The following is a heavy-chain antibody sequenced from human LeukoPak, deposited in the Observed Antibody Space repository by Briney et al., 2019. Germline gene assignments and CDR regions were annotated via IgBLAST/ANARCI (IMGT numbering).Heavy chain of an antibody. CDR1: GFTFSSFV. J-gene: IGHJ4*02. V-gene: IGHV3-30-3*01. Sequence: SGGSLRLSCAASGFTFSSFVMHWVRQAPGKGLEWVAVISHVGSNKYYADSVQGRFSIPRDNSKNTLYLQMNSLRAEDTAVYYCARDFLRRGYDFWSGYYDYWGQGTLVTVSS. CDR3: ARDFLRRGYDFWSGYYDY. CDR2: ISHVGSNK. D-gene: IGHD3-3*01.